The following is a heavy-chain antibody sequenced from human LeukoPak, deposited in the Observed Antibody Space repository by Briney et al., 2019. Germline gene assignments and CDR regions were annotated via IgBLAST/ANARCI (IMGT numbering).Heavy chain of an antibody. CDR1: GGSFSGYY. V-gene: IGHV4-34*01. Sequence: SETLSLTCAVYGGSFSGYYWSWIRQPPEKGLEWIGEINHSGSTNYNPSLKSRVTISVDTSKNQFSLKLSSVTAADTAVYYCARPKDYGANGFDCWGQGTLVTVSS. CDR2: INHSGST. CDR3: ARPKDYGANGFDC. J-gene: IGHJ4*02. D-gene: IGHD4-23*01.